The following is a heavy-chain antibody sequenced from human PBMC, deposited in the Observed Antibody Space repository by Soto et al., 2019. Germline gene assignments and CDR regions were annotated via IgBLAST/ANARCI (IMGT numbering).Heavy chain of an antibody. J-gene: IGHJ4*02. V-gene: IGHV3-15*01. D-gene: IGHD6-13*01. CDR3: TSGQAASTIDY. Sequence: GWSLRLSCAASGSTFTNAWMSWVRQAPGKGLEWVARIKSKIDGGTTAYAAPVEGRFTISSDDSKNMLYLQMNSLKTADTALYYCTSGQAASTIDYWGQGTLVTVS. CDR1: GSTFTNAW. CDR2: IKSKIDGGTT.